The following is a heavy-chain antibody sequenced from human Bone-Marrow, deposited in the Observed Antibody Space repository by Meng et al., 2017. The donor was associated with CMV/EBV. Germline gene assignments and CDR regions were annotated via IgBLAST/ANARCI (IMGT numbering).Heavy chain of an antibody. D-gene: IGHD6-6*01. CDR2: INHSGST. CDR3: ARKSIAARGGFDP. Sequence: TCAVYGGSFSGYYWSWIRQPPGKGLEWIGEINHSGSTNYNPSLKSRVTISVDTSKNQFSLKLSSVTAADTAVYYCARKSIAARGGFDPWGQGTLVTVSS. CDR1: GGSFSGYY. V-gene: IGHV4-34*01. J-gene: IGHJ5*02.